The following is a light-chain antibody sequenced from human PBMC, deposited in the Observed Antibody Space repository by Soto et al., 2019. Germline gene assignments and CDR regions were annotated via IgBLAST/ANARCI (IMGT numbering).Light chain of an antibody. V-gene: IGLV2-14*03. Sequence: QSALTQPASVSGSPGQSITTSCTGTSSDVGGNKYVSWYQHYPGKAPKLMICDVSNRPSGVSNRFSGSKSGNTASLTISGLQAEDEADYYCSAFTGTTYVFGTGTKSPS. CDR2: DVS. CDR3: SAFTGTTYV. J-gene: IGLJ1*01. CDR1: SSDVGGNKY.